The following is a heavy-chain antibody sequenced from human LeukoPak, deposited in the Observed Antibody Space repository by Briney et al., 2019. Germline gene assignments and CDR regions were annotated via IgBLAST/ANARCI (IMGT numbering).Heavy chain of an antibody. Sequence: SETLSLTCAVYGESFSDYYWSWIRQPPGKGLEWIGEINHSGSTNYSPSLKRRVTISVNTSKNQFSLKLTSVTAADTAVYYCARFHLNYYDSSGYYSADYWGQGTLVTVSS. V-gene: IGHV4-34*01. CDR2: INHSGST. D-gene: IGHD3-22*01. CDR1: GESFSDYY. J-gene: IGHJ4*02. CDR3: ARFHLNYYDSSGYYSADY.